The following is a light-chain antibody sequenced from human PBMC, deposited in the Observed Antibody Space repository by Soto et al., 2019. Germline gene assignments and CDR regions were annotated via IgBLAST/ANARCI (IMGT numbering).Light chain of an antibody. Sequence: DIQLTQSPSFLSASVGDRVTIPCRASQGISSYLAWYQQKPGKAPKLLIYAASILQSGVPSRFSGSGSGTEFTLTISSLQPEDFATYYCQQLNSYPLAFGGGTKVEIK. CDR3: QQLNSYPLA. CDR1: QGISSY. J-gene: IGKJ4*01. V-gene: IGKV1-9*01. CDR2: AAS.